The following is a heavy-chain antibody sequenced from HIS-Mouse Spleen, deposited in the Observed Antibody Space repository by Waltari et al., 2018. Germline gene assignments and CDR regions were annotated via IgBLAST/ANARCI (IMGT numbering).Heavy chain of an antibody. CDR1: GFTFSSYG. Sequence: QVQLVAPGGGVVQLGRSRRSSCGASGFTFSSYGMHWVRQAPGKGLEWVAVISYDGSNKYYADSVKGRFTISRDNSKNTLYLQMNSLRAEDTAVYYCAKDTSGSYSDYWGQGTLVTVSS. V-gene: IGHV3-30*18. CDR3: AKDTSGSYSDY. J-gene: IGHJ4*02. CDR2: ISYDGSNK. D-gene: IGHD1-26*01.